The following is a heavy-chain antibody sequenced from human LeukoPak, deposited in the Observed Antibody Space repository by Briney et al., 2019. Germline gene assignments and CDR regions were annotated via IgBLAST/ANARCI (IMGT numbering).Heavy chain of an antibody. D-gene: IGHD6-13*01. V-gene: IGHV3-7*01. CDR3: ARRPYSSSWYYFDY. CDR2: IKEDGGEK. CDR1: GFTFSDYW. Sequence: HTGGSLRLSCAASGFTFSDYWMSWVRQAPGKGLEWVANIKEDGGEKYYVDSVKGRFTISRDNAKNSLYLQMSSLRADDTAVYYCARRPYSSSWYYFDYWGQGTLVTVSS. J-gene: IGHJ4*02.